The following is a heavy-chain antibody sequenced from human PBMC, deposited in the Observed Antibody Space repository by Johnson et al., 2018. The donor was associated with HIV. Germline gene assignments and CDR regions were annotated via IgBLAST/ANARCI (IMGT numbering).Heavy chain of an antibody. Sequence: QVQLVESGGGVVQPGRSLRLSCAASGFTFSSYGMHWVRQAPGKGLEWVAVIWYDGSNKYYADSVKGRFTISRDNSKNTLYLQMNSLRAEDTAVYYCALTDYGDYPQRVPDAFDIWGQGTKVIVSS. CDR3: ALTDYGDYPQRVPDAFDI. V-gene: IGHV3-33*01. J-gene: IGHJ3*02. CDR1: GFTFSSYG. CDR2: IWYDGSNK. D-gene: IGHD4-17*01.